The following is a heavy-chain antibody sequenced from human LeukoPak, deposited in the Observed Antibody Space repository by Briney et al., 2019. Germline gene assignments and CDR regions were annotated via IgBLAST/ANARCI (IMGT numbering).Heavy chain of an antibody. CDR2: ISSSSSTI. CDR1: GFTFSSYS. J-gene: IGHJ4*02. Sequence: GGSLRLSCAASGFTFSSYSMNWVRQAPGKGLEWVSYISSSSSTIYYADSVKGRFTISRDNANNSVFLQMSNLRAEDSAIYYCARGARSAYYFDYWGQGSLVTVSS. V-gene: IGHV3-48*04. CDR3: ARGARSAYYFDY.